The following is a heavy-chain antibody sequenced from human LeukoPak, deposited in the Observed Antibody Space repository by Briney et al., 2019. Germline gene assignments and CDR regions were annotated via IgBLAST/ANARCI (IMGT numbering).Heavy chain of an antibody. CDR2: ISWNSGSI. Sequence: GGSLRLSCAASGFTFDDYAMHWVRQAPGKGLEWVSGISWNSGSIGYADSVKGRFTISRDNAKNSLYLQMNSLRAEDTALYYRAKAGDYYYYYMDVWGKGTTVTVSS. CDR1: GFTFDDYA. D-gene: IGHD1-14*01. CDR3: AKAGDYYYYYMDV. J-gene: IGHJ6*03. V-gene: IGHV3-9*01.